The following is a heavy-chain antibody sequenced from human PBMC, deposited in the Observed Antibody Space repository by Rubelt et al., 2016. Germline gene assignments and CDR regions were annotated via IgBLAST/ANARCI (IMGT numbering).Heavy chain of an antibody. V-gene: IGHV1-18*01. CDR2: ISAYNGNT. CDR1: GYTFTSYG. D-gene: IGHD4-23*01. J-gene: IGHJ4*02. CDR3: ARDVGGNSVLYYFDY. Sequence: QVQLVQSGAEVKKPGASVKVSCKASGYTFTSYGISWVRQAPGQGLEWMGWISAYNGNTNYAQKLQGRVTMPPDTSTSTAYMELRSLGSDDTAVYYCARDVGGNSVLYYFDYWGQGTLVTVSS.